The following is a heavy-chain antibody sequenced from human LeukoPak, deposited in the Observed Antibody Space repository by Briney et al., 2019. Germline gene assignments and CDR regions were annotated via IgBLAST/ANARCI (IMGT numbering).Heavy chain of an antibody. V-gene: IGHV4-30-2*01. CDR3: ARGGLYGMDV. CDR1: GGSISSGGYS. Sequence: SETLSLTCAVSGGSISSGGYSWSWIRQPPGKGLEWIGYIYHSGSTYYNPSLKSRVTISVDRSKNQFFLKLSSVTAADTAVYYCARGGLYGMDVWGQGTTVTVSS. J-gene: IGHJ6*02. D-gene: IGHD1-26*01. CDR2: IYHSGST.